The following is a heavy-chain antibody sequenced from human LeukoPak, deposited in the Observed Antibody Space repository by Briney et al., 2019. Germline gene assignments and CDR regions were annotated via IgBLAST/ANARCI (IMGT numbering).Heavy chain of an antibody. CDR3: AVGLGKTDTDY. CDR2: IKTKSKGGTT. J-gene: IGHJ4*02. V-gene: IGHV3-15*05. Sequence: GGALRLSCAASGFRFTKAWMNWVRQAPGKGLEWVARIKTKSKGGTTDYAATMKGGFAISSDDSENRLYLQMNSLKSEDTAGYYGAVGLGKTDTDYWGQGTPVTVSS. D-gene: IGHD1-14*01. CDR1: GFRFTKAW.